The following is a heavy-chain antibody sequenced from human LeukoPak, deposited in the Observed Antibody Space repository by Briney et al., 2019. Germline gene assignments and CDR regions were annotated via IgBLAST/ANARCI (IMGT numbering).Heavy chain of an antibody. CDR1: GFTFSSYW. CDR3: ARESYYDFWSPDY. Sequence: GGSLRLSCAASGFTFSSYWMSWVRQAPGKGLEWVSSISSSSSYIYYADSVKGRFTISRDNAKNSLYLQMNSLRAEDTAVYYCARESYYDFWSPDYWGQGTLVTVSS. V-gene: IGHV3-21*01. J-gene: IGHJ4*02. CDR2: ISSSSSYI. D-gene: IGHD3-3*01.